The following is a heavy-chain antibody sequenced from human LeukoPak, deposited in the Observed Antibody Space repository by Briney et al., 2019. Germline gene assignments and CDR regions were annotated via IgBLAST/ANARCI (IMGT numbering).Heavy chain of an antibody. D-gene: IGHD3-22*01. CDR2: ISSSSSYI. Sequence: PGGSLRLSCAASGFTFGSYSMNWVRQAPGKGLEWVSSISSSSSYIHYADSVKGRFTISRDNAKNSLYLQMNSLRAEDTAVYYCARYYYDSSGYPIDAFDIWGQGTMVTVSS. CDR3: ARYYYDSSGYPIDAFDI. V-gene: IGHV3-21*01. CDR1: GFTFGSYS. J-gene: IGHJ3*02.